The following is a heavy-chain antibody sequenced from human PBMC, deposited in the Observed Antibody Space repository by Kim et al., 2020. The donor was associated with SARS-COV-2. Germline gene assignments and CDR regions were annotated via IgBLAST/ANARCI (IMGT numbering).Heavy chain of an antibody. Sequence: SETLSLTCTVSGGSISSGGYYWSWIRQHPGKGLEWIGYIYYSGSTYYNPSLKSRVTISVDTSKNQFSLKLSSVTAADTAVYYCARGPRGWSGFVAAAGTAATFDYWGQGTLVTVSS. J-gene: IGHJ4*02. V-gene: IGHV4-31*03. CDR3: ARGPRGWSGFVAAAGTAATFDY. CDR2: IYYSGST. D-gene: IGHD6-13*01. CDR1: GGSISSGGYY.